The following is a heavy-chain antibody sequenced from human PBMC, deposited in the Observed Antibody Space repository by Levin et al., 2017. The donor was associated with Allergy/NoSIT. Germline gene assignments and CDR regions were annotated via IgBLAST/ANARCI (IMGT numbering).Heavy chain of an antibody. D-gene: IGHD2-2*01. Sequence: EASVKVSCRPSGYTFTNYYLQWVRQAPGQGLEWMGVIDPSAGSTTYAQKFQGRVTMTRDTSTTTVYMELSSLRSEDTAVYHCARGGPSTTVPAAYSWFDPWGQGTLVTVSS. J-gene: IGHJ5*02. CDR2: IDPSAGST. CDR1: GYTFTNYY. CDR3: ARGGPSTTVPAAYSWFDP. V-gene: IGHV1-46*01.